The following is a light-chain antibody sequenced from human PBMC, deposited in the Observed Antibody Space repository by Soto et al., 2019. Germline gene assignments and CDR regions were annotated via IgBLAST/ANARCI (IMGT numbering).Light chain of an antibody. CDR1: QSISSW. CDR3: QQYNSYS. CDR2: DAS. V-gene: IGKV1-5*01. J-gene: IGKJ1*01. Sequence: DNQLTRSPSTLSASFGDRVPITCRASQSISSWLAWYQQKLGRAPRLLIYDASSLESGVPSRFSGSGYGTEFTLTISSLQPDDFATYYCQQYNSYSFGQGAKVDI.